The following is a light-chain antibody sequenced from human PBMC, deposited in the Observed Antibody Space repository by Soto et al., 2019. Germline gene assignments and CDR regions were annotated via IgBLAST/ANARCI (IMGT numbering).Light chain of an antibody. CDR1: QSVRSK. V-gene: IGKV3-20*01. Sequence: EIVLTQSPVTLSLSPGERATLSCRASQSVRSKLAWYQQKPGQAPRLLIYDASTRATGIPARFSGSGSGTDFTLTIDRLESEDFAVYFCQQYGDLPWTFGQGTKVDIK. J-gene: IGKJ1*01. CDR3: QQYGDLPWT. CDR2: DAS.